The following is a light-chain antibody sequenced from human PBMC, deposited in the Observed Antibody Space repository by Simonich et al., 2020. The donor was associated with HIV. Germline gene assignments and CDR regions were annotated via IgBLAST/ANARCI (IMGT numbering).Light chain of an antibody. J-gene: IGKJ4*01. Sequence: EIVLTQSPGTLSLSPGERATLFCTASQSISINLAWYQQKPGQAPRLLIYGASTRATGIPSRFSGSGSGTEFTLTISSMQSEDFAVYSCQQYNNWPPTFGGGTKVEIK. V-gene: IGKV3-15*01. CDR3: QQYNNWPPT. CDR1: QSISIN. CDR2: GAS.